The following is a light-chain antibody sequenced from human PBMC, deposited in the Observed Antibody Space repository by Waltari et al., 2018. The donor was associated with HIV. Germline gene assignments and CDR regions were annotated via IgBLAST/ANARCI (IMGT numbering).Light chain of an antibody. V-gene: IGLV2-14*01. CDR3: SSYTSSSTLVV. J-gene: IGLJ2*01. CDR1: SSDVGGYNY. Sequence: SALTQPASVSGSPGQSITISCTGTSSDVGGYNYVSWYQQHPGTAPKRMIYEVSNRPSGVSNRFSGSKSGNTASLTISGLQAEDEADYYCSSYTSSSTLVVFGGGTKLTVL. CDR2: EVS.